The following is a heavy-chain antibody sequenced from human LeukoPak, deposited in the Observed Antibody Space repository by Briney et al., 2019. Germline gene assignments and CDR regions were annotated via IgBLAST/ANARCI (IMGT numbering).Heavy chain of an antibody. CDR2: IRHDGSEK. CDR3: ARDDSWSYRYYYYGMDV. J-gene: IGHJ6*02. CDR1: GGTFSSYW. Sequence: TGGSLRLSCAASGGTFSSYWLSWVRRGPGKGLERVGNIRHDGSEKYYLDSVKGRFTISRDNAKKSLSLQMNSLRAEDTAVYYCARDDSWSYRYYYYGMDVWGQGTTVTVSS. V-gene: IGHV3-7*01. D-gene: IGHD1-26*01.